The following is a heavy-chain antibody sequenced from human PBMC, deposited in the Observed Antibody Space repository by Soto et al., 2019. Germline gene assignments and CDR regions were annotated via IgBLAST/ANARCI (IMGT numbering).Heavy chain of an antibody. V-gene: IGHV3-11*06. J-gene: IGHJ5*02. CDR2: ISPGSRYP. Sequence: QVQLVESGGGLVTPGGSLRLSCASSGFTFSDYYMSWIRQAPGKGLEWLSYISPGSRYPAYADSVKGRFTISRDNARRSLPLQMTSPTVDDTAIYYCVRGGGGGLFDPWGQGSMVTVSS. D-gene: IGHD2-15*01. CDR3: VRGGGGGLFDP. CDR1: GFTFSDYY.